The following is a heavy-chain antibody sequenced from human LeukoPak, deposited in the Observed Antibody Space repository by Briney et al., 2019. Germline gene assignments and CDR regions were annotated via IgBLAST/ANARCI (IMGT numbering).Heavy chain of an antibody. CDR1: EFTFTSYE. J-gene: IGHJ4*02. V-gene: IGHV3-48*03. CDR3: VRDISGYYFDY. D-gene: IGHD3-22*01. Sequence: GGSLRLSCAASEFTFTSYELNWVRQAPGKGLEWVSYISSSGNTISYADSVKGRFTISRDNAKNSLYLQVISLRAEDTALYYCVRDISGYYFDYWGQGTLVTVSS. CDR2: ISSSGNTI.